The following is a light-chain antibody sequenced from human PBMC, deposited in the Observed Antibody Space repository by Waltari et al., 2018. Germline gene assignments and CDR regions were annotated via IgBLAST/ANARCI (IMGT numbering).Light chain of an antibody. CDR3: QQSYSTPWT. CDR1: QSISRY. V-gene: IGKV1-39*01. J-gene: IGKJ1*01. CDR2: AAS. Sequence: DIRMTQSPSSLSASVGDSVTITCRASQSISRYLNWYKQKPGKAPKLLIYAASRLQSGVPSRCSGSGSGTEFTLTISSLQPEDFATYYCQQSYSTPWTFGQGTKVEIK.